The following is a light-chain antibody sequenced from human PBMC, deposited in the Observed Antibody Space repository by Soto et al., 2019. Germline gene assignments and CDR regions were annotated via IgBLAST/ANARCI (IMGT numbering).Light chain of an antibody. CDR2: KAS. Sequence: DIQMTQSTSTLSASVGDRVTITCRASQSISSWLAWYQQKPGKAPKLLIYKASSLESGVPSRFSGSGSGTEFTLTISSLQPDDFATYSCQQYSSYSRTFGQGTKVEIK. CDR3: QQYSSYSRT. CDR1: QSISSW. V-gene: IGKV1-5*03. J-gene: IGKJ1*01.